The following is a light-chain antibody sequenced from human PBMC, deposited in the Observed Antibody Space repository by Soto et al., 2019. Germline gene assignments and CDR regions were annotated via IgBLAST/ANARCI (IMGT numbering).Light chain of an antibody. CDR3: SSYTSTSTLV. J-gene: IGLJ1*01. Sequence: QSALTQPASVSGSPGQSITISCTGTSSAVGGYNSVSWYQQHPGKAPILMIYDVSNRPSGVSNRFSGSKSGNTASLTISGLQAEDEAEYYCSSYTSTSTLVFGAGTKLTVL. CDR2: DVS. CDR1: SSAVGGYNS. V-gene: IGLV2-14*03.